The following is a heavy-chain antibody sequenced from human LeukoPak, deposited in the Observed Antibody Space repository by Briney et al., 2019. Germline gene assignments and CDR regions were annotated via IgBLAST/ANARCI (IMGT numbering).Heavy chain of an antibody. D-gene: IGHD3-22*01. CDR2: VYYSGRT. Sequence: SETLSLTCSVSGASVRSDSHYWSWIRQTPGKGLEWIGNVYYSGRTAYSPSLKSRVTISVDISKNQFSLQLNSVTAADTAVYYCVRETATYYYDSRGYYRQIEVFDIWGQGTPVIVSS. V-gene: IGHV4-61*01. CDR1: GASVRSDSHY. CDR3: VRETATYYYDSRGYYRQIEVFDI. J-gene: IGHJ3*02.